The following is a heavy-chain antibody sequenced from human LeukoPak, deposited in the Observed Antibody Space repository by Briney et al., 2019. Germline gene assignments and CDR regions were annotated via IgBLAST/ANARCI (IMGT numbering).Heavy chain of an antibody. CDR3: AKETYDTYAFDI. J-gene: IGHJ3*02. CDR1: GFTFSSYA. Sequence: PGGSLRLSCAASGFTFSSYAMSWVRQAPGKGLEWVSNIGTSSTTIYYADSVKGRFTISRDNAKNSLYLQMNSLRAEDTAVYYCAKETYDTYAFDIWGQGTMVTVSS. D-gene: IGHD3-22*01. V-gene: IGHV3-48*01. CDR2: IGTSSTTI.